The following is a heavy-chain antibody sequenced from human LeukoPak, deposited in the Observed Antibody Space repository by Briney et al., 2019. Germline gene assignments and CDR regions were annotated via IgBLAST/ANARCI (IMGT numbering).Heavy chain of an antibody. CDR3: ARDYVVAGMATKEGPEYFRH. CDR1: GFTFSDYY. J-gene: IGHJ1*01. Sequence: PGGSLRLSCAASGFTFSDYYMSWIRQAPGKGLEWVSYISSSGSTIYYADSVKGRFTISRDNAKNSLYLQMNSLRAEDAAVYYCARDYVVAGMATKEGPEYFRHWGQGTLVTVSS. CDR2: ISSSGSTI. V-gene: IGHV3-11*01. D-gene: IGHD5-24*01.